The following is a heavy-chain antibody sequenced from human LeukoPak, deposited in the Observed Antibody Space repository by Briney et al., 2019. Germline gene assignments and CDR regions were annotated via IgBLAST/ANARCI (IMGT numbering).Heavy chain of an antibody. J-gene: IGHJ4*02. CDR1: GFTFSNYA. D-gene: IGHD6-6*01. V-gene: IGHV3-30-3*02. CDR2: ISYDEDNR. Sequence: PGGSLRLSCIASGFTFSNYAMNWVRQAPGKGLEWVAFISYDEDNRFYADSVKGRFSISRDNSKNMLYLQMNSLRAEDTAVYYCAKWKYSNSGIDDYWGQGTLVTVSS. CDR3: AKWKYSNSGIDDY.